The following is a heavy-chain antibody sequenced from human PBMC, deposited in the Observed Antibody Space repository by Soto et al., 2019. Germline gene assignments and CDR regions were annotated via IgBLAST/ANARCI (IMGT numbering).Heavy chain of an antibody. CDR3: ANHGGFDF. V-gene: IGHV3-23*01. D-gene: IGHD4-17*01. CDR2: ISIRGDYR. J-gene: IGHJ3*01. Sequence: EGQLLQSGGGLGQPGESQRLSCAASGFTFSSSGMSWVRQAPGKGLEWVSSISIRGDYRYYADSVKGRFTISRDNSKNTLYLQMSSLTAEDTALYYCANHGGFDFWGQGTMVAVSS. CDR1: GFTFSSSG.